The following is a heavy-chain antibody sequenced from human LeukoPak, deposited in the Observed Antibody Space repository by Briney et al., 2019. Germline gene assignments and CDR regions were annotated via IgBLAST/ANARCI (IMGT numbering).Heavy chain of an antibody. CDR1: GGSISSSSYY. V-gene: IGHV4-39*01. D-gene: IGHD3-9*01. J-gene: IGHJ4*02. CDR2: PYYSGST. Sequence: SETLSLTCTVSGGSISSSSYYWGWIRQPPGKGLEWIGSPYYSGSTYYNPSLKSRVTISVDTSKNQFSLKLSSVTAADTAVYYRARQGRYSDWLLYYFDYWGQGALVTVSS. CDR3: ARQGRYSDWLLYYFDY.